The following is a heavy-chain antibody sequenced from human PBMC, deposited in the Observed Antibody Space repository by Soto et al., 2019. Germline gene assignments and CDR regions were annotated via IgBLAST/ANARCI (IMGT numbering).Heavy chain of an antibody. J-gene: IGHJ6*02. CDR3: AKLLHNSYYNVMVV. V-gene: IGHV3-23*01. Sequence: EVQLLESGGDLVQPGGSLRLVCAASGFTFSNSGMRWVRQAPGQGLEWVSSIGPSGNTYYSDAVKGRFTISRDISKNTLFLQMDSLRAEDTATYYCAKLLHNSYYNVMVVWGQGTTVTVSS. CDR2: IGPSGNT. D-gene: IGHD4-4*01. CDR1: GFTFSNSG.